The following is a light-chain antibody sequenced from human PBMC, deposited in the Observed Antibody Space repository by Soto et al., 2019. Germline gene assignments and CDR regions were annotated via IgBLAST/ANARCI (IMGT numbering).Light chain of an antibody. CDR1: SSNIESNT. CDR3: AAWDDILNGYV. V-gene: IGLV1-44*01. CDR2: SNY. J-gene: IGLJ1*01. Sequence: QSVLTQLPSASGTPGQRVTISCSGSSSNIESNTVTWYQQLPGTAPKLVIYSNYDRPSGVPDRFSGSTSGTSASLVIRGLQSEDEADYYCAAWDDILNGYVFGGGTKVTVL.